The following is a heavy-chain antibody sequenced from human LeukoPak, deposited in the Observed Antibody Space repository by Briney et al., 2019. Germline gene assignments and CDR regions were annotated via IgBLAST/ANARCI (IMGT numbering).Heavy chain of an antibody. V-gene: IGHV3-23*01. D-gene: IGHD2-15*01. J-gene: IGHJ4*02. CDR3: ARVTGYCSGGSCYFGY. CDR1: GFTFSSYG. Sequence: GGSLRLSCAASGFTFSSYGMSWVRQAPGKGLEWVSAISGSGGSTYYADSVKGRFTISRDNSKNTLYLQMNSLRAEDTALYYCARVTGYCSGGSCYFGYWGQGTLVTVSS. CDR2: ISGSGGST.